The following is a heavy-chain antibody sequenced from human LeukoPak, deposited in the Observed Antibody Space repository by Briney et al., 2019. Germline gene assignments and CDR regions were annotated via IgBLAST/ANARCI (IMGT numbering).Heavy chain of an antibody. V-gene: IGHV1-46*01. D-gene: IGHD5-18*01. CDR1: GYTFTNYY. J-gene: IGHJ4*02. CDR3: AREIAPIQLHLWGSAFDY. Sequence: ASVKVSCKASGYTFTNYYFHWVRQAPGQGLEWMGIINPSGGSTSYAQKFQGRVTMTRDTSTSTVYMKLSSLRSEDTAVYYCAREIAPIQLHLWGSAFDYWGQGTLVTVSS. CDR2: INPSGGST.